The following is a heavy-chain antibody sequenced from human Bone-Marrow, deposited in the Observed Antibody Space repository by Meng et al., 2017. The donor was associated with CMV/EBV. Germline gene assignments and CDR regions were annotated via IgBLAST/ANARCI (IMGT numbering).Heavy chain of an antibody. CDR1: GFAFIDYS. V-gene: IGHV3-30*04. CDR3: ARVCSSTSCPDRYYYYYYGMDV. J-gene: IGHJ6*02. CDR2: ISSDGSNK. Sequence: GESLKISCSASGFAFIDYSLHWVRQAPGKGLEWLALISSDGSNKYYADSVKGRFTVSRDNSKNTLYLQMNSLGAEDTAVYYCARVCSSTSCPDRYYYYYYGMDVWGQGTTVTVSS. D-gene: IGHD2-2*01.